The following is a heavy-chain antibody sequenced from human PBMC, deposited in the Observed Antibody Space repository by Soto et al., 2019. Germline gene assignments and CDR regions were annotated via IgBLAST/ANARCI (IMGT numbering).Heavy chain of an antibody. V-gene: IGHV3-23*01. CDR1: GFTFSSYA. J-gene: IGHJ4*02. CDR2: ISGSGGST. D-gene: IGHD6-13*01. Sequence: EVQLLESGGGLIQPGGSLRLSCAASGFTFSSYAMNWVRQAPGKGLEWVSGISGSGGSTYYADSVKGRFTISRDNSKSTLYLQMSSLRAEDTAVYYCAKAVRWYDYWGQGTLVTVSS. CDR3: AKAVRWYDY.